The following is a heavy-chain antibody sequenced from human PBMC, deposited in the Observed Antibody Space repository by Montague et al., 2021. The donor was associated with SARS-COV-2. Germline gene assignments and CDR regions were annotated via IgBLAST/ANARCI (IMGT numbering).Heavy chain of an antibody. CDR3: AKPTSIFWFGKFTADACDI. V-gene: IGHV3-30*18. CDR1: GFTFNNYG. J-gene: IGHJ3*02. Sequence: SLRLSCAVSGFTFNNYGMHWVRQAPGKGLEWVAVISYEGSKIFYADSVEGRFTISRDSSKNTVYLQMNSLRAEDTAVYYCAKPTSIFWFGKFTADACDIWGEGTMVTVSS. D-gene: IGHD3-10*01. CDR2: ISYEGSKI.